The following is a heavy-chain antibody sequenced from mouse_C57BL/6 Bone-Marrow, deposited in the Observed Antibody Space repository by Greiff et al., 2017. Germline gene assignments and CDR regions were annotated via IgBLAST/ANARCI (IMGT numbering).Heavy chain of an antibody. D-gene: IGHD2-3*01. CDR3: ARSGGLLQGFDY. J-gene: IGHJ2*01. CDR2: IDPEDGET. CDR1: GFNIKDYY. V-gene: IGHV14-2*01. Sequence: VQLQQSGAELVKPGASVKLSCTASGFNIKDYYMHWVKQRTEQGLEWIGRIDPEDGETKSAPKFPGKATITADTSSNTAYLQLSSLTSEDTAVYYCARSGGLLQGFDYWGQGTTLTVSS.